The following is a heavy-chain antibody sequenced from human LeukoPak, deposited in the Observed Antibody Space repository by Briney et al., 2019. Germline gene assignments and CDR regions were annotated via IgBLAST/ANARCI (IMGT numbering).Heavy chain of an antibody. V-gene: IGHV3-21*01. Sequence: GGSLRLSCAASGFTFSSYSMNWVRQAPGKGLEWVSSISSSSSYIYYADSVKGRFTISRDNAKNSLYLQMNSLRAEDTAVYYCARTYCSGGSCHPRGYYVDYWGQGTLVTVSS. J-gene: IGHJ4*02. CDR1: GFTFSSYS. D-gene: IGHD2-15*01. CDR3: ARTYCSGGSCHPRGYYVDY. CDR2: ISSSSSYI.